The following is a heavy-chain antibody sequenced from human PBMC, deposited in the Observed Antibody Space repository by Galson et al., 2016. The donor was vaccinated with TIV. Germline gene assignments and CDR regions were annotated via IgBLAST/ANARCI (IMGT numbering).Heavy chain of an antibody. Sequence: ETLSLTCSVSGGSVSRYYWSWVRQSPGKGLEWIGRIFTDGTTTYNPSLKSRVAISVDTSRRQFSLRLRSVTDADTALYYCATVNTNSRKYFDYWGQGIQVTVS. CDR3: ATVNTNSRKYFDY. CDR1: GGSVSRYY. CDR2: IFTDGTT. J-gene: IGHJ4*02. D-gene: IGHD5-18*01. V-gene: IGHV4-4*07.